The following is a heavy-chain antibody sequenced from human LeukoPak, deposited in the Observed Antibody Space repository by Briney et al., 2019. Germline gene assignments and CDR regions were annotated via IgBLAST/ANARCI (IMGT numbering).Heavy chain of an antibody. CDR3: AREYEYQLLDYYCYGMDV. J-gene: IGHJ6*02. D-gene: IGHD2-2*01. V-gene: IGHV1-18*01. CDR2: ISAYNGNT. CDR1: GYTFTSYG. Sequence: ASVKVSCKASGYTFTSYGISWVRQAPGQGLEWMGWISAYNGNTNYAQKLQGRVTMTTDTSTSTAYMELRSLRSDDTAVYYCAREYEYQLLDYYCYGMDVWGQGTTVTVSS.